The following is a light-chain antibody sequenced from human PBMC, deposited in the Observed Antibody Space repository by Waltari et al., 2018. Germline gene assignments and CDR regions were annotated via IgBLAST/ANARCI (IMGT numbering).Light chain of an antibody. J-gene: IGLJ3*02. CDR1: RTHVCLYTS. V-gene: IGLV2-14*01. CDR2: EVS. CDR3: TSFTRTSIWV. Sequence: QSALTQPASVSGSPGQSITTSCTGTRTHVCLYTSLSWYQQHPGKAPKPMIYEVSKRPSGVSNRFSGSKSGNTASLTISGLQAEDEADYYCTSFTRTSIWVFGGGTKLTVL.